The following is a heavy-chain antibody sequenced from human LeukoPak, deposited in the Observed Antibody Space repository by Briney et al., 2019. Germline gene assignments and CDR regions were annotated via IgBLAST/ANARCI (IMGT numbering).Heavy chain of an antibody. Sequence: GGSLRLSCAASGFTFSSYAMSWVRQAPGKGLDWVSAISGSGGSTYYADSVKGRFTISRDNSKNTLYLQMNSLRAEDTAVYYCAKDLGAYCSGGSCYSPAYWGQGTLVTVSS. CDR2: ISGSGGST. CDR3: AKDLGAYCSGGSCYSPAY. J-gene: IGHJ4*02. CDR1: GFTFSSYA. V-gene: IGHV3-23*01. D-gene: IGHD2-15*01.